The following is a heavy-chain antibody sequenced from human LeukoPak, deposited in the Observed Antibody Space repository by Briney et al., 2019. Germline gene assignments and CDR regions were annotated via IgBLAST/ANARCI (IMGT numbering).Heavy chain of an antibody. CDR1: GFTFSSYA. CDR2: ISGSGGST. Sequence: GGSLRLSCAASGFTFSSYAMSWVRQAPGQGLEWVSAISGSGGSTYYADSVKGRFTISRDNSKNTLYLQMNSLRAEDTAVYYCAKEYYYDSSGYTTFDYWGQGTLVTVSS. J-gene: IGHJ4*02. V-gene: IGHV3-23*01. CDR3: AKEYYYDSSGYTTFDY. D-gene: IGHD3-22*01.